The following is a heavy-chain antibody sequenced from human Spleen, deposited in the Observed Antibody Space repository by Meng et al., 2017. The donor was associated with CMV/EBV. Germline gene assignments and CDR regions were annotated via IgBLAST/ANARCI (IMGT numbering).Heavy chain of an antibody. CDR3: AREGSHCSGGSCYGMDV. D-gene: IGHD2-15*01. CDR1: GFTFSSYA. V-gene: IGHV3-23*01. CDR2: ISDSGAST. J-gene: IGHJ6*02. Sequence: GESLKISCAASGFTFSSYAMDWVRQAPGKGLECVSIISDSGASTYYADSVKGRFTISRDNSKNSLYLQMNSLRAEDTAVYYCAREGSHCSGGSCYGMDVWGQGTTVTVSS.